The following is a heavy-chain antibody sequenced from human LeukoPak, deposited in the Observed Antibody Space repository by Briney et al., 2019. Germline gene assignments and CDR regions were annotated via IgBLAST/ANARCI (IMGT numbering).Heavy chain of an antibody. CDR3: ARRDGSGYYGYYFDY. Sequence: SETLSLTCTVSGGSISSYYWNWIRQPPGKGLEWIGYIYYSGSTNYNPSLKSRVTISVDTSKDQFSLKLSSVTAADTAVYYCARRDGSGYYGYYFDYWGQGTLVTVSS. J-gene: IGHJ4*02. CDR1: GGSISSYY. V-gene: IGHV4-59*01. CDR2: IYYSGST. D-gene: IGHD3-22*01.